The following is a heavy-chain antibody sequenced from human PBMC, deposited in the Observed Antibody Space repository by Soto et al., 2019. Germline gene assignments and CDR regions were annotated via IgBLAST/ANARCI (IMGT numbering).Heavy chain of an antibody. CDR3: AREGMTTVTTDESNLDY. Sequence: QVQVVQSGAEVKKPGTSVKVSCKASGYTFTSYAMHWVRQAPGQRLEWMGWINAGNGNTKYSQKFQGRVTITRDTSASTAYMELSSLRSEDTAVYYCAREGMTTVTTDESNLDYWGQGTLVTVSS. J-gene: IGHJ4*02. V-gene: IGHV1-3*01. D-gene: IGHD4-17*01. CDR2: INAGNGNT. CDR1: GYTFTSYA.